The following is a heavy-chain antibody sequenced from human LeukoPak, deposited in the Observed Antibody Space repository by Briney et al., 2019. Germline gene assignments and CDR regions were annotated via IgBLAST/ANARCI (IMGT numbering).Heavy chain of an antibody. Sequence: PSETLSLTCIVSGGSISSYYWSWIRQPPGKGLEWIGYIYYSGSTNYNPSLKSRVTISVDSSKNQFSLKLSSVTAADTAVYYCARNPENYDFWSGYFDYWGQGTLVTVSS. V-gene: IGHV4-59*01. CDR2: IYYSGST. J-gene: IGHJ4*02. CDR1: GGSISSYY. D-gene: IGHD3-3*01. CDR3: ARNPENYDFWSGYFDY.